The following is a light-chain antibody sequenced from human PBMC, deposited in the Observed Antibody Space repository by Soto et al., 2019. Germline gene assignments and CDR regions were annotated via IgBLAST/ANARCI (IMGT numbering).Light chain of an antibody. V-gene: IGLV2-14*03. CDR3: CSHPFTNTHVV. Sequence: QSALTQPASVSGSPGQSITISCTGTRSDVGDYEFVSWYQQLPGKAPKLIIYDVSYRPSGVSDRFSGSKSGNTASLTISGLQAEDEADYYCCSHPFTNTHVVFGGGTEVTVL. CDR2: DVS. CDR1: RSDVGDYEF. J-gene: IGLJ2*01.